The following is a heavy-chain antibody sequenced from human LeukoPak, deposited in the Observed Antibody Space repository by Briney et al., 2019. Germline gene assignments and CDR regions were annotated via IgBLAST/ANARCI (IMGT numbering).Heavy chain of an antibody. D-gene: IGHD4-17*01. CDR2: INGDGSVK. J-gene: IGHJ4*02. CDR1: GLTFSNTW. CDR3: ARDPAYGALDY. V-gene: IGHV3-7*01. Sequence: GRTLRLSCAASGLTFSNTWMAWVREVPGGGRGWVANINGDGSVKYHVDSVKGRFTISRDNARNSLYLQMNSLRAEDTAIYYCARDPAYGALDYWGPGTQVTVSS.